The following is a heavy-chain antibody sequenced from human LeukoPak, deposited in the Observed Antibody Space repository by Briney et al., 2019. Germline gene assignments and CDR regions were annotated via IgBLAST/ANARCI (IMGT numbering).Heavy chain of an antibody. CDR2: ISDRGYST. J-gene: IGHJ4*02. CDR3: AKDRGTNRMVVVGAVPGPSPFFYS. D-gene: IGHD2-21*01. CDR1: GFTFNDYA. Sequence: TGGSLRLSCAASGFTFNDYAMNWVRQAPGKGLEWVSSISDRGYSTYYADSVKGRFTISRDNSSSTLYLQMNSLRADTTATYYCAKDRGTNRMVVVGAVPGPSPFFYSWGQGTPVTVSS. V-gene: IGHV3-23*01.